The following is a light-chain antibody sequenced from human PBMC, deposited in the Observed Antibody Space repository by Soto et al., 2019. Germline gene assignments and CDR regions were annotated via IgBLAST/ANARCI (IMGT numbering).Light chain of an antibody. CDR3: QQYGSSPPT. CDR1: QSVSSSY. J-gene: IGKJ5*01. Sequence: EIVLTQSPGTLSFSREKGATLSLSASQSVSSSYLAWYQQKPGQAPRLLIYGASSRATGIPDRFSGSGSGTDFTLTISRLEPEDFAVYYCQQYGSSPPTFGQGTRLEIK. CDR2: GAS. V-gene: IGKV3-20*01.